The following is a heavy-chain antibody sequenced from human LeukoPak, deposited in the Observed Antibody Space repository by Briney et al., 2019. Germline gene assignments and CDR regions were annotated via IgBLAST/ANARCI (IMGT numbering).Heavy chain of an antibody. CDR2: INPNSGGT. V-gene: IGHV1-2*02. J-gene: IGHJ4*02. CDR3: ATDPADYGDYQWDYDY. Sequence: ASVKVSCKASGYTFTGYYMHWVRQAPGQGLEWMGWINPNSGGTNYAQKFQGRVTMTRDTSISTAYMELSRLRSDDTAVYYCATDPADYGDYQWDYDYWGQGTLVTVSS. D-gene: IGHD4-17*01. CDR1: GYTFTGYY.